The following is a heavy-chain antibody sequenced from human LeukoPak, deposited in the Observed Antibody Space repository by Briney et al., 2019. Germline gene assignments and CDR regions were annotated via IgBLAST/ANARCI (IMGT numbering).Heavy chain of an antibody. Sequence: SQTLSLTCAVSGGSISSGRYSWSWIRQPPGKGLEWIGYTYHSGSTYYNPSLKSRVTISVDRSKNQFSLKLSSVTAADTAVYYCARAGEQLGNWFDPWGQGTLVTVSS. CDR3: ARAGEQLGNWFDP. D-gene: IGHD6-6*01. CDR2: TYHSGST. J-gene: IGHJ5*02. V-gene: IGHV4-30-2*01. CDR1: GGSISSGRYS.